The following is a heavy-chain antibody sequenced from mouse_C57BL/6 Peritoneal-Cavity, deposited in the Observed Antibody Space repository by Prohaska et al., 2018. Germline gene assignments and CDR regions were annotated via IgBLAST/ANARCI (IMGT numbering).Heavy chain of an antibody. CDR1: GIDFSRYW. J-gene: IGHJ2*01. V-gene: IGHV4-1*01. CDR2: MNLDISTI. CDR3: ASTLPESFDY. Sequence: EVKLLQSGGGLVQPGGSLKLSCAASGIDFSRYWMSWVRLASWKELAWIGEMNLDISTINYAPSLKDKFIISRDNAKNTLYLRMSYVRSEDTALSYCASTLPESFDYCRQGPTLTVTA. D-gene: IGHD1-1*01.